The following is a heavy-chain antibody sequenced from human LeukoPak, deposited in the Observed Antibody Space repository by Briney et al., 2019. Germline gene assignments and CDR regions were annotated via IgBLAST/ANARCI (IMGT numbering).Heavy chain of an antibody. V-gene: IGHV4-34*01. J-gene: IGHJ5*02. CDR1: GGSFSGYY. CDR3: ARGLSASTVVTTNWFDP. D-gene: IGHD4-23*01. Sequence: SETLSLTCAAYGGSFSGYYWSWIRQPPGKGLEWIGEINHSGSTNYNPSLKSRVTISVDTSKNQFSLKLSSVTAADTAVYYCARGLSASTVVTTNWFDPWGQGTLVTVSS. CDR2: INHSGST.